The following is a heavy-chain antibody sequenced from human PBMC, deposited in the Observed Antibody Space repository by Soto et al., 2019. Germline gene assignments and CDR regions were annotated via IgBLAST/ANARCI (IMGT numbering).Heavy chain of an antibody. CDR1: GFTFSRNA. J-gene: IGHJ6*02. CDR2: ISSRGDRT. D-gene: IGHD5-18*01. Sequence: GGSLRLSCAGSGFTFSRNAMNWVRQATGKGLEWVSIISSRGDRTSYAESVKGRFTISRDDSKNTLFLHMNSLGAEDTAVYYCAKEAGYSYGFQPYAWCGWGQGTTCTV. V-gene: IGHV3-23*01. CDR3: AKEAGYSYGFQPYAWCG.